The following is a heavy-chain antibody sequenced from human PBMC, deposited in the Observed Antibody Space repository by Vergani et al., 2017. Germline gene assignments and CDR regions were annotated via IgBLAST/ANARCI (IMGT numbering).Heavy chain of an antibody. Sequence: QVKLQESGPGLVKPSETLSLTCTVSGAYVNSYYWSWIRQPPGKGLEWRGYGSFRGDTLYDPSVKGRMTISLNTSSNQFSLYLTSVTAADTAVYYCARSRIYYGAGSPDYWGQGTLVTVSS. J-gene: IGHJ4*01. CDR3: ARSRIYYGAGSPDY. D-gene: IGHD3-10*01. CDR2: GSFRGDT. CDR1: GAYVNSYY. V-gene: IGHV4-59*02.